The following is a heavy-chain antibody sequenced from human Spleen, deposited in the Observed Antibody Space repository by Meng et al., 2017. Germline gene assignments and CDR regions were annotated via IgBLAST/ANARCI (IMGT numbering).Heavy chain of an antibody. CDR3: ARDVYDFWSGYHFDY. CDR2: IYHSGST. V-gene: IGHV4-4*02. Sequence: QVQLQQWGPGLGKPSGTLSLTCAVSGGSISSSNWWSWVRQPPGKGLEWIGEIYHSGSTNYNPSLKSRVTISVDKSKNQFSLKLSSVTAADTAVYYCARDVYDFWSGYHFDYWGQGTLVTVSS. CDR1: GGSISSSNW. J-gene: IGHJ4*02. D-gene: IGHD3-3*01.